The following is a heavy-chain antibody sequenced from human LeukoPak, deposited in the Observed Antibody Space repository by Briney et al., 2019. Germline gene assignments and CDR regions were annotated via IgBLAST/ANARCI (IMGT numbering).Heavy chain of an antibody. CDR3: ARGYYDSSGYSFQNDAFDI. Sequence: SETLSLTCTVSGGSISSSSYYWGWIRQPPGKGLEWIGSIYYSGSTYYNPSLKSRVTISVDTSKNQFSLKLSSVTAADTAVYYCARGYYDSSGYSFQNDAFDIWGRGTMVTVSS. J-gene: IGHJ3*02. V-gene: IGHV4-39*01. D-gene: IGHD3-22*01. CDR2: IYYSGST. CDR1: GGSISSSSYY.